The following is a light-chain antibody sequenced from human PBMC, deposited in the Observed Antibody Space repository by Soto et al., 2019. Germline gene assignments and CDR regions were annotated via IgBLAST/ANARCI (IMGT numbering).Light chain of an antibody. CDR2: GAS. CDR3: QQYGRSPVT. Sequence: EIVLTQSPGTLSLSPGERATLSCRASQSVISSYLAWYRQKPGQAPRLLIYGASNRATGSPDRFSGSGSGTDFNLTISSLETDDFAVDYCQQYGRSPVTFGQGTKVEI. V-gene: IGKV3-20*01. CDR1: QSVISSY. J-gene: IGKJ1*01.